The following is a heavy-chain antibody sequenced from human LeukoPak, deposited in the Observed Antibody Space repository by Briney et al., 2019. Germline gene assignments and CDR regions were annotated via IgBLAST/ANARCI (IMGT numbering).Heavy chain of an antibody. J-gene: IGHJ4*02. CDR1: GGSISSYY. D-gene: IGHD3-9*01. V-gene: IGHV4-4*07. CDR2: IYTSGST. CDR3: ARGAYPVLRYFDWSQTYFDY. Sequence: PSETLSLTXTVSGGSISSYYWSWIRQPAGKGLEWIGRIYTSGSTNYNPSLKSRVTMSVDTSKNQFSLKLSSVTAADTAVYYCARGAYPVLRYFDWSQTYFDYWGQGTLVTVSS.